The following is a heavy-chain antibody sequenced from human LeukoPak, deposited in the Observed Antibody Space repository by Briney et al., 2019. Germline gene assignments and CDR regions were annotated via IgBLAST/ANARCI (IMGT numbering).Heavy chain of an antibody. CDR3: ARDRYSGYGFDY. CDR2: IYYSGST. Sequence: SETLSLTCTVSGGSVSSYYWSWIRQPPGKGLEWIGYIYYSGSTNYNSSLKSRVTISVDRSKNQFSLKLSSVTAADTAVYYCARDRYSGYGFDYWGQGTLVTVSS. V-gene: IGHV4-59*02. D-gene: IGHD5-12*01. J-gene: IGHJ4*02. CDR1: GGSVSSYY.